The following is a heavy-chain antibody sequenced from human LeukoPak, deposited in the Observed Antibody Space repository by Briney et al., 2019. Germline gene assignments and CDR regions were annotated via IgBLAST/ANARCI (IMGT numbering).Heavy chain of an antibody. D-gene: IGHD2-2*01. J-gene: IGHJ3*02. CDR1: GFRVSSNY. V-gene: IGHV3-66*01. CDR3: ARGGDCGGTTCYDDGFDI. Sequence: GGSLRLSCAASGFRVSSNYMSWVRQAPGKGLEWVSVLYSSGNTYYTDSLKGRFTISRDDSKNTVYLQMNSLRVEDTAVYYCARGGDCGGTTCYDDGFDIWGQGTMVTVSS. CDR2: LYSSGNT.